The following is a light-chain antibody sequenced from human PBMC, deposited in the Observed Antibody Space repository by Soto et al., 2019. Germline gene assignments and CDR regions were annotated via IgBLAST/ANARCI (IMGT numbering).Light chain of an antibody. CDR1: QSVSSSY. J-gene: IGKJ1*01. V-gene: IGKV3-11*01. CDR2: QTY. Sequence: EIVLTQSPDTLSLSPGERATLSCRASQSVSSSYLAWYQHRPGQAHRLLIYQTYIRAAGIQARFSASGSGTDFTLTIRDVQPEDFALYYCNQRQSWPRTFGQGTKVDIK. CDR3: NQRQSWPRT.